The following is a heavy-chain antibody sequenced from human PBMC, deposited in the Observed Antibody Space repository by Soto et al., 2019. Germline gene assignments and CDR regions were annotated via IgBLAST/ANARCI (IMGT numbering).Heavy chain of an antibody. CDR3: ARDTQWLQF. CDR1: GGTFSNYA. J-gene: IGHJ4*02. CDR2: IIPIFGTA. V-gene: IGHV1-69*13. Sequence: GASVKVSCKDSGGTFSNYAISWVRQAPGQGLGWMGGIIPIFGTANYAQKFQGRVTITADESTSTAYMELSSLRFEDTAVYYCARDTQWLQFWGQGTLVTVSS. D-gene: IGHD5-12*01.